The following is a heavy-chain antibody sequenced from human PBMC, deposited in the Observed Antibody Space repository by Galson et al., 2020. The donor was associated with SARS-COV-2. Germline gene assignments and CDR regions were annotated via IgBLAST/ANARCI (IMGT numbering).Heavy chain of an antibody. V-gene: IGHV5-51*01. CDR2: IFPSDSGT. CDR1: GYIFRIFS. CDR3: ARLEGEDDPGPIY. J-gene: IGHJ4*02. D-gene: IGHD3-3*01. Sequence: GESLKISCKASGYIFRIFSIVWVRQKPGKGLEWMGIIFPSDSGTKYSPSFEGQVTISADKSISTAYLQWGSLKASDSATYYCARLEGEDDPGPIYWGQGTLVTVSS.